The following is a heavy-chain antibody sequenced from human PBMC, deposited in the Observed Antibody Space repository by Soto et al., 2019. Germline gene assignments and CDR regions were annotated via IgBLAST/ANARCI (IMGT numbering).Heavy chain of an antibody. V-gene: IGHV3-30-3*01. CDR2: ISYEGSNK. D-gene: IGHD4-4*01. Sequence: GGSLRLSCAASGFTLNSYAMHWVRQAPGTGLEWVAVISYEGSNKYYADSVKGRFTISRDNSKNTLYLQMNSLRTEDTAVYYCARVLGGMATVPFDYWGQGALVTVSS. J-gene: IGHJ4*02. CDR1: GFTLNSYA. CDR3: ARVLGGMATVPFDY.